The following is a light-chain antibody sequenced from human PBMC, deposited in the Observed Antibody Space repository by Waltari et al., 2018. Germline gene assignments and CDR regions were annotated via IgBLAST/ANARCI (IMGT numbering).Light chain of an antibody. CDR3: QQRYNWPVT. CDR1: QSLITY. V-gene: IGKV3-11*01. Sequence: EIVLTQSPATLSLSPGRRATLSCRASQSLITYLAWYQQKPGQAPRLLIYDASNRATGIPARFSGSGSGTDFTLTISSLEPGDFAVYYCQQRYNWPVTFGGGTKVEIK. CDR2: DAS. J-gene: IGKJ4*01.